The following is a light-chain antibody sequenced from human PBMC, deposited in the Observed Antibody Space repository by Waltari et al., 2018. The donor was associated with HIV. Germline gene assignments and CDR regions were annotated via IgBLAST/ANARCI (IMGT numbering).Light chain of an antibody. CDR1: SGTFASNY. CDR2: EHN. Sequence: NFMLPQPHSVSESPGKTVTIPSPASSGTFASNYVQWYQQRPGRAPTTVLYEHNQRPSVFPYRFSGSIDSSSNAASLTISGLRTEDEADYYCQSYDSITWVFGGGTKLTVL. V-gene: IGLV6-57*02. CDR3: QSYDSITWV. J-gene: IGLJ3*02.